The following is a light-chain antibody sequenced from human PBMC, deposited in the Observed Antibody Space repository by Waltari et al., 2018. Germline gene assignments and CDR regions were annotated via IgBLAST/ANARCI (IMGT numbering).Light chain of an antibody. CDR2: DVS. Sequence: QSALTQPASVSGSPGQSITISCTGTSSDVGAYNYVSWYRQHPATAPKLLIFDVSHRPSGVSNRFSGSKSGNTASLTISGLQAEDEADYYCSSYTTSSTVVFGGGTKLTVL. CDR1: SSDVGAYNY. V-gene: IGLV2-14*03. CDR3: SSYTTSSTVV. J-gene: IGLJ2*01.